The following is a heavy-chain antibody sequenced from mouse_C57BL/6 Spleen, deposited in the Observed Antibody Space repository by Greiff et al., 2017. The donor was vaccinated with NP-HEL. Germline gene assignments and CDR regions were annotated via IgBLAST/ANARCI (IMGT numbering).Heavy chain of an antibody. CDR2: ISYSGST. D-gene: IGHD3-2*02. J-gene: IGHJ3*01. V-gene: IGHV3-1*01. CDR3: ARESSGWFAY. Sequence: VQLKESGPGMVKPSQSLSLTCTVTGYSITSGYDWHWIRHFPGNKLEWMGYISYSGSTNYNPSLKSRISITHDTSKNHFFLKLNSVTTEDTATYYCARESSGWFAYWGQGTLVTVSA. CDR1: GYSITSGYD.